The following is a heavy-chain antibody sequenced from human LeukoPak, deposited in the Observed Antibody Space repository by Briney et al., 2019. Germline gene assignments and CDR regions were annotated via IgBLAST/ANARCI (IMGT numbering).Heavy chain of an antibody. CDR3: ARYGAAAGKENWFDP. Sequence: GASVKVSCKASGGTFSSYAISWVRQAPGQGLEWMGRIIPILGIANYAQEFQGRVTITADKSTSTAYMELSSLRSEDTAVYYCARYGAAAGKENWFDPWGQGTLVTVSS. CDR2: IIPILGIA. V-gene: IGHV1-69*04. D-gene: IGHD6-13*01. J-gene: IGHJ5*02. CDR1: GGTFSSYA.